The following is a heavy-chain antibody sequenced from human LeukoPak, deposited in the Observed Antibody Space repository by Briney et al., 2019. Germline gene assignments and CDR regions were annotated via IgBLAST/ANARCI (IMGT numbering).Heavy chain of an antibody. CDR2: INHGGDT. CDR1: NGSFSNFY. J-gene: IGHJ4*01. D-gene: IGHD3-3*01. V-gene: IGHV4-34*01. CDR3: ARPRRYDFWSGYSD. Sequence: SETLSLTCAVYNGSFSNFYWSWIRQAPGEGLEWIGEINHGGDTNYNPSLKSRLTISVDTSKNQFFLRLTAMTAADTAVYYCARPRRYDFWSGYSDWGHGTLVTVSS.